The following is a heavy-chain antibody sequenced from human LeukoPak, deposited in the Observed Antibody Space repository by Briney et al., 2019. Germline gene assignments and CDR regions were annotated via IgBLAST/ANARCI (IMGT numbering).Heavy chain of an antibody. CDR2: INPNSGGT. J-gene: IGHJ4*02. CDR1: GYSFTDYY. CDR3: ARHSLIGTTPFDY. D-gene: IGHD1-20*01. V-gene: IGHV1-2*02. Sequence: ASVKVSCKASGYSFTDYYIHWVRQAPGQGLEWMGWINPNSGGTYYTQMFQGRVTMTRDTSISTAYMELSSLRSDDTAVYYCARHSLIGTTPFDYWGQGTLVTVSS.